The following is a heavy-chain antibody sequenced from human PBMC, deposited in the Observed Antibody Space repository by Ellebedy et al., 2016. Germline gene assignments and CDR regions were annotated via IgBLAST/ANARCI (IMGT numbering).Heavy chain of an antibody. CDR1: GGTISRYY. J-gene: IGHJ3*02. V-gene: IGHV4-59*01. CDR2: TYYSWTT. D-gene: IGHD1-1*01. CDR3: ARLWGRGSWNEGAFDI. Sequence: SETLSLTXSVSGGTISRYYWAWIRQAPGKGLDLLAYTYYSWTTNYNPSIRGRLTMLVDTPRSEFFLQLTSLTAANTAVYYCARLWGRGSWNEGAFDIWGRGRMVTVSS.